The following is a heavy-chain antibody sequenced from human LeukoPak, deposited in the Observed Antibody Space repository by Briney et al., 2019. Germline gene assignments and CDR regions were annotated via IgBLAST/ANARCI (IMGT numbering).Heavy chain of an antibody. V-gene: IGHV4-4*07. D-gene: IGHD3-10*01. CDR3: ARRFMVRGVIISPFDY. CDR2: IYTSGST. J-gene: IGHJ4*02. Sequence: SSETLSLTCTVSGGSISSYYWSWIRQPAGKGLEWIGRIYTSGSTNYNPSLKSRVTMSVDTSKNQFSLKLSSVTAADTAVYYCARRFMVRGVIISPFDYWGQGTLVTVSS. CDR1: GGSISSYY.